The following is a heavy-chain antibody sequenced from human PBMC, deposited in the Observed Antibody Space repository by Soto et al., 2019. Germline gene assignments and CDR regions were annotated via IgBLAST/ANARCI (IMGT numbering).Heavy chain of an antibody. Sequence: QEQLVESGGGVVQPGRSLRLSCAASGFTFSSYGMHWVRQAPGKRMEWVAVIWYDGSNKYYVESVKGRFTISRDNSKNTLYLQMNSLRAEDTAVYYCARSTSGWDDWYFDLWGRGTLVTVSS. V-gene: IGHV3-33*01. CDR3: ARSTSGWDDWYFDL. CDR2: IWYDGSNK. D-gene: IGHD6-19*01. J-gene: IGHJ2*01. CDR1: GFTFSSYG.